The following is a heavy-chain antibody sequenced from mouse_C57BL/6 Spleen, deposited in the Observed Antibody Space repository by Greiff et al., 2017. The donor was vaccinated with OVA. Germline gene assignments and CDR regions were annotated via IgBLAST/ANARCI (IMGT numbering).Heavy chain of an antibody. CDR3: ARKTGTYAKDY. Sequence: QVQLQQPGAELVKPGASVKLSCKASGYTFTSYWMHWVKQRPGQGLEWIGMIHPNSGSTNYNEKFKSKATLTVDKSSSTAYMQLSSLTSEDSAVYYCARKTGTYAKDYWGQGTSVTVSS. J-gene: IGHJ4*01. CDR2: IHPNSGST. V-gene: IGHV1-64*01. D-gene: IGHD4-1*01. CDR1: GYTFTSYW.